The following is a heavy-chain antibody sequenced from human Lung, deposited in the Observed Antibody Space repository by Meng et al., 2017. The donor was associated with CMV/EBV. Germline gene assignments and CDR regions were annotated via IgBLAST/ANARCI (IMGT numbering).Heavy chain of an antibody. V-gene: IGHV3-23*01. CDR3: AKFNGIAAAGPLDY. Sequence: EVQLLESGGGLVQPGGSLRRSCAASGFTFSSYAMGWVRQAPGKGLEWVSAISGSGGSTYYADSVKGRFTISRDNSKNTLYLQMNSLRAEDTAVYYCAKFNGIAAAGPLDYWGQGTLVTVS. J-gene: IGHJ4*02. D-gene: IGHD6-13*01. CDR2: ISGSGGST. CDR1: GFTFSSYA.